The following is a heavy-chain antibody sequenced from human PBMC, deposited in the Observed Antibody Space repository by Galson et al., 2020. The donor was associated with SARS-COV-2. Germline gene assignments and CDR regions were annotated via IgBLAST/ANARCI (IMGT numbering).Heavy chain of an antibody. J-gene: IGHJ4*02. CDR1: GFSFSSYA. Sequence: QAGGSLRLSCSASGFSFSSYAMHWVRQAPGKGLEYVSAISSNGDSTYYADSVKGRFSISRDNSKNTLYLQMSSLRAEDTAVYYCVKDFSSWYYFDNWGQGTLVTVSS. CDR2: ISSNGDST. CDR3: VKDFSSWYYFDN. V-gene: IGHV3-64D*08. D-gene: IGHD6-13*01.